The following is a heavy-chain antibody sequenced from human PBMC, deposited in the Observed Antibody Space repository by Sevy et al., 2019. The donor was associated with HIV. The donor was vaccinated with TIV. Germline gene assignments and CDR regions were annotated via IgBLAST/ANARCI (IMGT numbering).Heavy chain of an antibody. J-gene: IGHJ4*02. CDR3: AGENAWGRGYS. CDR1: GGSITSLY. Sequence: SETLSLTCTVSGGSITSLYWNWIRQPPGKGLEWIANIYYNGHINYNPSLKTRVTLSLDPSKNQFSLRLSAVTAADTAMYYCAGENAWGRGYSWGQGTLVTVSS. CDR2: IYYNGHI. D-gene: IGHD1-26*01. V-gene: IGHV4-59*08.